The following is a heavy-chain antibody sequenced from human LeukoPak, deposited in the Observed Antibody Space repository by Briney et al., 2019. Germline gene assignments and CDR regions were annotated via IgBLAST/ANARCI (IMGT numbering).Heavy chain of an antibody. CDR3: ARRIAARPDPYYYYGMDV. CDR1: GGSISSGGYS. J-gene: IGHJ6*02. D-gene: IGHD6-6*01. CDR2: IYYSGST. V-gene: IGHV4-61*08. Sequence: KASETLSLTCAVSGGSISSGGYSWSWIRQPPGKGLEWIGYIYYSGSTNYNPSLKSRVTISVDTPKNQFSLKLSSVTAADTAVYYCARRIAARPDPYYYYGMDVWGQGTTVTVSS.